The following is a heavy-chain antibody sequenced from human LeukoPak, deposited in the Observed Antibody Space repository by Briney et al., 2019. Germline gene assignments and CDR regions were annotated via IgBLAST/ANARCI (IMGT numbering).Heavy chain of an antibody. CDR3: ARGSSADAFDI. J-gene: IGHJ3*02. Sequence: GGSLRLSCAASGFTFSSYSMNWVRQAPGKGLEWVSSISSSSSYIYYADSVKGRFTISRDNAKNSLYLQMNSLRAEDTAVYYCARGSSADAFDIWGQGTMVTVSS. V-gene: IGHV3-21*01. CDR2: ISSSSSYI. D-gene: IGHD6-25*01. CDR1: GFTFSSYS.